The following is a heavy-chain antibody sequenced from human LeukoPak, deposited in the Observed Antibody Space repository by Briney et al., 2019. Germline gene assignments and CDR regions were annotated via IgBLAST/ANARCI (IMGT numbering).Heavy chain of an antibody. CDR1: GYSFISYA. Sequence: ASVKVSCKASGYSFISYAMHWVRQAPGQGLEWMGWINADNGDTKYSQKFQGRVTITRDTSASTAYMEVSSLRSEDTAVYYCARDVSSSSDYWGQGTLVTVSS. CDR2: INADNGDT. D-gene: IGHD6-6*01. J-gene: IGHJ4*02. CDR3: ARDVSSSSDY. V-gene: IGHV1-3*01.